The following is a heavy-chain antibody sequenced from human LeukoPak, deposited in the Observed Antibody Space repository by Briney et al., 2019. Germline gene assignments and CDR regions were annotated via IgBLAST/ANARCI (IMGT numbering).Heavy chain of an antibody. CDR2: IHYTGST. D-gene: IGHD1-26*01. J-gene: IGHJ6*02. V-gene: IGHV4-59*01. CDR1: GGSTSGSY. Sequence: SQTLSLTCSVSGGSTSGSYWSWVRQPPGKGLQWIGYIHYTGSTDYNPSLKSRVTISIDTPKNQVSLRVTSVTAADTAVYYCARTGYGRDYYGMDVWGQGTTVTVSS. CDR3: ARTGYGRDYYGMDV.